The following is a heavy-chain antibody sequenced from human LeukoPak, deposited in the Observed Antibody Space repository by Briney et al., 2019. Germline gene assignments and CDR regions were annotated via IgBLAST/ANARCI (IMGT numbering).Heavy chain of an antibody. Sequence: SETLSLTCAVYGGSFSGYYWSWIRQPPGKGLEWIGEINHSGSTNYNPSLKSRVTISVDTSKNQFSLKLSSVTAADTAVYYCARAISGSYYIXYWGXGTLVTVSS. CDR2: INHSGST. D-gene: IGHD1-26*01. V-gene: IGHV4-34*01. CDR1: GGSFSGYY. J-gene: IGHJ4*02. CDR3: ARAISGSYYIXY.